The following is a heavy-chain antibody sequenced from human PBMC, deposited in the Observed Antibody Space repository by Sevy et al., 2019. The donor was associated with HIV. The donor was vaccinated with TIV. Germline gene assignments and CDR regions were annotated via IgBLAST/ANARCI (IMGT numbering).Heavy chain of an antibody. D-gene: IGHD2-2*01. CDR2: IYIDGRT. V-gene: IGHV3-53*01. CDR1: GFTVSNNF. J-gene: IGHJ4*02. CDR3: ARSGPAGHD. Sequence: GGSLRLSCAASGFTVSNNFVTWVRQAPGKGLEGVSFIYIDGRTYYADSVKGRFTISRDKSKNKVYLQLNGLRDEDTAVYFCARSGPAGHDWGQGTLVTVSS.